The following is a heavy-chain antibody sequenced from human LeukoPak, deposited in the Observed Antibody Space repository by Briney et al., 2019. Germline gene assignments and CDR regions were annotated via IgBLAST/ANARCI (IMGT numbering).Heavy chain of an antibody. CDR1: GGSISSYY. J-gene: IGHJ4*02. V-gene: IGHV4-59*08. CDR3: ARQQYASGNSYYLDY. D-gene: IGHD3-10*01. Sequence: SETLSLTCTVSGGSISSYYWSWIRQPPGKGLQWIGYIFYSGNTNYNPSLKSRVTMSVDTSKNQFSLKLSSVTAADTAVYYCARQQYASGNSYYLDYWGQGTLVTVSS. CDR2: IFYSGNT.